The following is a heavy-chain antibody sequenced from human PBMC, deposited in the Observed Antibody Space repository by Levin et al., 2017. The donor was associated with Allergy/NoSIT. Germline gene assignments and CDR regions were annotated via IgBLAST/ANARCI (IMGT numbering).Heavy chain of an antibody. CDR3: ARVFRIGYAGFYYFDY. D-gene: IGHD5-12*01. Sequence: ASVKVSCKASGYSFISYDIHWVRQAPGQGLEWMGWINAGNGNTEHSQKLQGRVTITRDTSASTASMELSSLRSEDTAVYYCARVFRIGYAGFYYFDYWGQGTLVTVSS. V-gene: IGHV1-3*01. CDR1: GYSFISYD. CDR2: INAGNGNT. J-gene: IGHJ4*02.